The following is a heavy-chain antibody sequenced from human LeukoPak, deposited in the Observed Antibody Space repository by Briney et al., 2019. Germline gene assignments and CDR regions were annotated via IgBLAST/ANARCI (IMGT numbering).Heavy chain of an antibody. V-gene: IGHV1-69*13. CDR1: GGTFSSYA. CDR2: IIPIFGTA. D-gene: IGHD2-21*02. J-gene: IGHJ5*02. CDR3: ARTIVVVTAWFDP. Sequence: SVKVSCKASGGTFSSYAISWVRQAPGQGLEWMGGIIPIFGTANYAQKFQGRVTITADESTGTAYMELSSLRSEDTAVYYCARTIVVVTAWFDPWGQGTLVTVSS.